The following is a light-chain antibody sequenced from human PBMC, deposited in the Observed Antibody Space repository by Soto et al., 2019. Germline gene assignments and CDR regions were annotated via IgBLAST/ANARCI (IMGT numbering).Light chain of an antibody. CDR3: MQGTHWPPT. CDR1: QGLVFSDGNTY. Sequence: DVVLTQSPLFLPFTLGQPASISCRSSQGLVFSDGNTYLSWFHQRPGQSPRRLIYKISNRDSGVPDRSSGSGAGTYFSLIISRVEAEDVGVYYCMQGTHWPPTFCQGTTVEIK. V-gene: IGKV2-30*01. CDR2: KIS. J-gene: IGKJ1*01.